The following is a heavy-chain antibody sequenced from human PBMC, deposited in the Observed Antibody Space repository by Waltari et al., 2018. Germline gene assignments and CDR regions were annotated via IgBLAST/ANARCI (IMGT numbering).Heavy chain of an antibody. CDR1: WFTFSCYP. CDR3: ARGAIKPQSFYMDV. J-gene: IGHJ6*03. D-gene: IGHD3-3*01. Sequence: VQLGESWGGGVQPGKSPTPPCAAPWFTFSCYPMHWVRQAPGKGLEWVAFTSYDGDIHYYAEFVEGRFTISRDNVRNTVHLHMSRLRVKDTAVYFCARGAIKPQSFYMDVWGKGTMVTVS. CDR2: TSYDGDIH. V-gene: IGHV3-30*15.